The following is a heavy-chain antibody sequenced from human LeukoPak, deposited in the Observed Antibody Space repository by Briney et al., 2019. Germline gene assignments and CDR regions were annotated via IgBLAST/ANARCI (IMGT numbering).Heavy chain of an antibody. Sequence: SETLSLTCTVSGGSISSYYWGWIRQAPGKGLEWIGNVYYSGSTFYNPSLKNRVTISVDTSKNQFSLKLRSVTAADTAIYYCARASFNVVFGNWFDPWGQGTLVTVSS. CDR2: VYYSGST. V-gene: IGHV4-39*01. D-gene: IGHD2-8*01. J-gene: IGHJ5*02. CDR1: GGSISSYY. CDR3: ARASFNVVFGNWFDP.